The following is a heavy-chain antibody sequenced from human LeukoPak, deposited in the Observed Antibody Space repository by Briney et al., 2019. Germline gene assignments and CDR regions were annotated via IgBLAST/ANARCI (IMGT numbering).Heavy chain of an antibody. D-gene: IGHD5-18*01. CDR3: ARRGYTYGWGWFDP. CDR1: GGSFSDYY. J-gene: IGHJ5*02. CDR2: INHSGST. V-gene: IGHV4-34*01. Sequence: PSETLSLTCGVYGGSFSDYYWSWIRQPPGKGLEWIGEINHSGSTNYNPSLKSRVTISVDTSKNQFSLKVNSVTAADTAVYYCARRGYTYGWGWFDPWGQGTLVAVSS.